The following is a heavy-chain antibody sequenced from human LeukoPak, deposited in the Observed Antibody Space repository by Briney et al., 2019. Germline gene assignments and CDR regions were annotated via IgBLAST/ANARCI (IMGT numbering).Heavy chain of an antibody. D-gene: IGHD3-10*01. V-gene: IGHV3-23*01. CDR1: GFTFSSYA. CDR3: AKLNNYYGSGSYYH. J-gene: IGHJ5*02. Sequence: GGSLRLSCAASGFTFSSYAMSWVRQAPGKGLEWVLAISGSGGSTYYADSVKGRFTISRDNSKNTLYLQMNSLRAEDTAVYYCAKLNNYYGSGSYYHWGQGTLVTVSS. CDR2: ISGSGGST.